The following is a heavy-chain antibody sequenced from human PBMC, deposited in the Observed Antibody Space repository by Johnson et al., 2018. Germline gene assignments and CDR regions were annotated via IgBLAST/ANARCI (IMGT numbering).Heavy chain of an antibody. J-gene: IGHJ3*02. Sequence: EVQLVESGGGLVQPGGSLRLSCAASGFTFSSYAMSWVRQAPGTGLEWVSAISGSGGSTYYADPVKGRFIIYRDNAKNSLYRQMNSLRAEDTAVYYCARGVYYVVFDIWGQGTMVTVSS. CDR2: ISGSGGST. CDR1: GFTFSSYA. V-gene: IGHV3-23*04. CDR3: ARGVYYVVFDI. D-gene: IGHD2-8*01.